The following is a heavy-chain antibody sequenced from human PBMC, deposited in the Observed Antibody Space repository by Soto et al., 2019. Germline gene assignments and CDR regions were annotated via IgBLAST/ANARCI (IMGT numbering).Heavy chain of an antibody. V-gene: IGHV3-30-3*02. Sequence: GGSLRLSCAASGFTFSSYAMHWVRQAPGKGLEWVAVISYDGGNKYYADSVKGRFTISRDNSKNTLYLQMNSLRAEDTAVYYCAKSRSSFFYYGLDVWGQGTTVTVSS. D-gene: IGHD3-10*01. CDR3: AKSRSSFFYYGLDV. CDR1: GFTFSSYA. CDR2: ISYDGGNK. J-gene: IGHJ6*02.